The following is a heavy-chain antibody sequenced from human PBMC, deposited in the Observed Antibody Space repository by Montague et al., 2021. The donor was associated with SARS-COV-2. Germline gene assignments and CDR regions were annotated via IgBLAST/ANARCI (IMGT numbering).Heavy chain of an antibody. D-gene: IGHD1-1*01. CDR2: DXCRGQT. CDR1: GGSVTSNADHLTSDY. V-gene: IGHV4-39*01. J-gene: IGHJ5*02. Sequence: SETLSLTCPVSGGSVTSNADHLTSDYWAWVRESPGRGMEWIGSDXCRGQTWQNPSSMGTLTMSVDTSKNSVSLRLTSVTAADTAMYYCTGQRWRGTFNPWGLGTLVIVSS. CDR3: TGQRWRGTFNP.